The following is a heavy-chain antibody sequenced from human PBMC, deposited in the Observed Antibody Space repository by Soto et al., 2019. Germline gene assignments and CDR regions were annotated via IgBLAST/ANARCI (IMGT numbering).Heavy chain of an antibody. J-gene: IGHJ5*02. CDR1: GFTFSSYG. CDR2: ISYDGSSK. V-gene: IGHV3-30*18. D-gene: IGHD2-15*01. Sequence: GGSLRLSCAASGFTFSSYGMHWVRQAPGKGLEWVAVISYDGSSKYYADSVKGRFTISRDNSKNTLYLQMNSLRAEDTAVYYCAKDTLGPWGQGTLVTVSS. CDR3: AKDTLGP.